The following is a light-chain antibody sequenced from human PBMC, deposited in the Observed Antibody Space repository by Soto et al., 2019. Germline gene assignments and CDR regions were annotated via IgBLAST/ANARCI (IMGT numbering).Light chain of an antibody. CDR1: QTVSSN. Sequence: VMTQSPATLSLSPGERATLPCRASQTVSSNLAWYQQKPGQAPRLLIYGASTRATGIPARFSGSGSGTEFTLTISSLQSEDFAVYYCQQYNNWPPVTFGGGTKVDIK. CDR2: GAS. V-gene: IGKV3-15*01. CDR3: QQYNNWPPVT. J-gene: IGKJ4*01.